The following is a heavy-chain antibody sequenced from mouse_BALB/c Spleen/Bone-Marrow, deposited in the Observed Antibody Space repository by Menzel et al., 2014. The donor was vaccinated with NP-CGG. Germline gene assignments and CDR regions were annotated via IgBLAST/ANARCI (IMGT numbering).Heavy chain of an antibody. Sequence: EVKLMESGGGLVQPGGSLRLSCATSGFTFNDYYMSWVRQPPGKALEWLGFIRNKANGYTTEYSASVKGRFTISSDNSQSILYLQMNTLRAEDSATYYCARDIGNYVRFAYWGQGTLVTVSA. D-gene: IGHD2-1*01. V-gene: IGHV7-3*02. CDR2: IRNKANGYTT. CDR3: ARDIGNYVRFAY. CDR1: GFTFNDYY. J-gene: IGHJ3*01.